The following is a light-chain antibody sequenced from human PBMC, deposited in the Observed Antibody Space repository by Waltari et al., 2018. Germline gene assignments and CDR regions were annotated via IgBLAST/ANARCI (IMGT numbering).Light chain of an antibody. CDR1: QSISNY. Sequence: DIQMTQPPSTLPASVGDTITIPCRARQSISNYLAWYQQKPWKAPILLIYQASSSGSGVPSRFSGSGSGTEFALTISSLQPDDFATYYCQQYNTSSSFGQGTKLEIK. CDR2: QAS. J-gene: IGKJ2*03. V-gene: IGKV1-5*03. CDR3: QQYNTSSS.